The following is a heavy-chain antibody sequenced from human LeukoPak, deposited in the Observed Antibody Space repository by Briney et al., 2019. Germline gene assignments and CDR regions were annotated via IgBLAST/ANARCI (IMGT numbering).Heavy chain of an antibody. CDR3: ARDRAEGKTWVEFDP. CDR2: IYSDGVT. Sequence: PGGSLRLSCAASGFIVNSYDMSWVRQAPGKGLAWVSLIYSDGVTQYTDSVKGRFTISRDNSKNTLHLQMNSRREENRAVYFGARDRAEGKTWVEFDPWGEGTLVTVSS. V-gene: IGHV3-66*01. CDR1: GFIVNSYD. J-gene: IGHJ5*02.